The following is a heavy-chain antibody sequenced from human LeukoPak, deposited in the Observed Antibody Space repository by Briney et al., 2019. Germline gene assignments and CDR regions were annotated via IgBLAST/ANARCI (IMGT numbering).Heavy chain of an antibody. CDR3: AREDCSSTSCSGGYYYGMDV. J-gene: IGHJ6*02. CDR1: GFTFSSYA. D-gene: IGHD2-2*01. V-gene: IGHV3-23*01. Sequence: GGSLRLSCAASGFTFSSYAMSWVRQAPGKGLEWVSAISGSGGSTYYADSVKGRFTISRDNSKNTLYLQMNSLRAEDTAVYYCAREDCSSTSCSGGYYYGMDVWGQGTTVTVSS. CDR2: ISGSGGST.